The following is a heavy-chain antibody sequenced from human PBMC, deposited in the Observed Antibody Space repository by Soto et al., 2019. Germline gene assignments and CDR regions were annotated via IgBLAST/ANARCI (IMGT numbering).Heavy chain of an antibody. CDR3: AKPLTFGGVIDPDYYFDY. CDR2: ISSNGGST. D-gene: IGHD3-16*02. J-gene: IGHJ4*02. CDR1: GFTFSSYA. V-gene: IGHV3-64*04. Sequence: PGGSLRLSCSASGFTFSSYAMHWVRQAPGKGLEYVSAISSNGGSTYYADSVKGRFTISRDNSKNTLYLQMNSLRAEDTAVYYCAKPLTFGGVIDPDYYFDYWGQGTLVTVSS.